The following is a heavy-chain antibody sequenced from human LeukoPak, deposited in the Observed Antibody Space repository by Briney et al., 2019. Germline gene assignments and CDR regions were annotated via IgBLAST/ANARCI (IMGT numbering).Heavy chain of an antibody. V-gene: IGHV3-15*04. J-gene: IGHJ3*02. D-gene: IGHD5-12*01. Sequence: GGSLRLSCAAPGFTFSNAWMSWVRQAPGKGLEWVGRIESKTDGGTTDYAAPVKGRFTILRDDSKNTLYLQMNSLKTEDTAVYYCTTPLPSDYDFDAFDIWGQGTMVTVSS. CDR2: IESKTDGGTT. CDR1: GFTFSNAW. CDR3: TTPLPSDYDFDAFDI.